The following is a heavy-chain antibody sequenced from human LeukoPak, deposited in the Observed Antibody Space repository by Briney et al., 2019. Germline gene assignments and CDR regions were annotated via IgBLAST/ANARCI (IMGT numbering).Heavy chain of an antibody. J-gene: IGHJ3*02. CDR1: GFTVSSNY. D-gene: IGHD1/OR15-1a*01. V-gene: IGHV3-66*01. CDR2: IYSGGST. CDR3: ANTKQYAFDS. Sequence: GGSLRLSCAASGFTVSSNYMSWVRQAPGKGLEWVSVIYSGGSTYYADSVKGRFTISRDNSKNTLFLQMNSLRAEDTAVYYCANTKQYAFDSWGQGTMVTVSS.